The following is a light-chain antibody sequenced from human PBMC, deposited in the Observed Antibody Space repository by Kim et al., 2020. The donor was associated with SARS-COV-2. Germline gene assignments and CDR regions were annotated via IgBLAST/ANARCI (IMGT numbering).Light chain of an antibody. Sequence: PSQRINISSSGSSPTIESNPVTWSQQLPGTAPKLLIYSNNQRPSGVPDRFSGSKSGTSASLAISGLQSEDEADYYCAAWDDSLNGVFGTGTKVTVL. CDR1: SPTIESNP. CDR3: AAWDDSLNGV. J-gene: IGLJ1*01. V-gene: IGLV1-44*01. CDR2: SNN.